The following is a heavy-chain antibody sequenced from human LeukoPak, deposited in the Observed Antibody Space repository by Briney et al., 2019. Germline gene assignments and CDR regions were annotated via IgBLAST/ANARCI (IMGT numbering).Heavy chain of an antibody. CDR3: TRDRNGDSLFDY. Sequence: PGGSLRLSCAASGFNFSEYYMGWVRQAPGQGLEWVGRIRNKANSYITEYAASVKGRFTILRDDSKNSLYMQINSLKTEDTAVYYCTRDRNGDSLFDYWGQGILVTVSS. D-gene: IGHD3-10*01. CDR1: GFNFSEYY. CDR2: IRNKANSYIT. J-gene: IGHJ4*02. V-gene: IGHV3-72*01.